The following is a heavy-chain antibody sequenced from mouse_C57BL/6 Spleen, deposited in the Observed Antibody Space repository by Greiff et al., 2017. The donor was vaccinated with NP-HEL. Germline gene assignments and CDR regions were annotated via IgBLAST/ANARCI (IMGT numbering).Heavy chain of an antibody. CDR3: TREDWDVAY. Sequence: QVHVKQSGAELVRPGASVTLSCKASGYTFTDYEMHWVKQTPVHGLEWIGAIDPETGGTAYNQKFKGKAILTADKSSSTAYMELRSLTSEDSAVYYCTREDWDVAYWGQGTLVTVSA. CDR1: GYTFTDYE. J-gene: IGHJ3*01. CDR2: IDPETGGT. D-gene: IGHD4-1*01. V-gene: IGHV1-15*01.